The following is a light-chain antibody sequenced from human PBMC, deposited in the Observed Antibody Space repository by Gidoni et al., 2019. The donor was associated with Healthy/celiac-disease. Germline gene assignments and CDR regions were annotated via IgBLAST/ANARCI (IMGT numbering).Light chain of an antibody. Sequence: DIVMPQSPDSLAVSLGERATINCKSSQSVLSSSNNKNYLNWYQQKAGQPPKLPFYWASTRESGVPDRFSGGGSGTDFTLTISSLQAEDVAVYYCQSRLTFGGXTKVEIK. J-gene: IGKJ4*01. CDR3: QSRLT. CDR1: QSVLSSSNNKNY. CDR2: WAS. V-gene: IGKV4-1*01.